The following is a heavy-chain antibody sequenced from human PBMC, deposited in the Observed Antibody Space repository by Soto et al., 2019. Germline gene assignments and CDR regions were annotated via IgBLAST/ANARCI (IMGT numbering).Heavy chain of an antibody. CDR1: GYSFTSYW. D-gene: IGHD5-12*01. V-gene: IGHV5-51*01. CDR2: IYPGDSDT. Sequence: PGESLKISCKGSGYSFTSYWIGWVRQMPGKGLEWMGIIYPGDSDTRYSPSFQGQVTISADKSISTAYLQWSSLKASDTAMYYCARLSDSGYDPYYFDYWGQGTLVTVSS. CDR3: ARLSDSGYDPYYFDY. J-gene: IGHJ4*02.